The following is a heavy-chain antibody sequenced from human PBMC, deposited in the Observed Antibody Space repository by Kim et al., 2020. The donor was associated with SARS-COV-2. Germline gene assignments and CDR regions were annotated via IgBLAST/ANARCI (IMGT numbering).Heavy chain of an antibody. Sequence: GGSLRLSCAASGFTFSSYGMHWVRQAPGKGLEWVAVISYDGSNKYYADSVKGRFTISRDNSKNTLYLQMNSLRAEDTAVYYCAKERGDILTGYLDYWGQG. CDR3: AKERGDILTGYLDY. V-gene: IGHV3-30*18. J-gene: IGHJ4*02. CDR2: ISYDGSNK. CDR1: GFTFSSYG. D-gene: IGHD3-9*01.